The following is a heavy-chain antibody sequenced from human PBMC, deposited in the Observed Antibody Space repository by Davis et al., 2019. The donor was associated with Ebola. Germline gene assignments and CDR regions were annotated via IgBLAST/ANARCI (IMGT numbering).Heavy chain of an antibody. J-gene: IGHJ5*02. Sequence: GESLKISCKGFGYSFIHYWIGWVRQMPGKGLEWMGLVHPFDSVTRYSPSFEGQVTISADKSINTAYLLWSRLKASDTAMYFCARVFQSGGDYYEYFFDHWGQGTLVTVSS. CDR1: GYSFIHYW. V-gene: IGHV5-51*01. CDR2: VHPFDSVT. D-gene: IGHD2-21*02. CDR3: ARVFQSGGDYYEYFFDH.